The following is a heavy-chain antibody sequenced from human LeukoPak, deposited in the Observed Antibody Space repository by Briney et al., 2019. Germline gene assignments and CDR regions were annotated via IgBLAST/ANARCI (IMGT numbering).Heavy chain of an antibody. CDR1: GGSISNYY. CDR3: ARQESSYGSGSYFDY. V-gene: IGHV4-59*08. D-gene: IGHD3-10*01. Sequence: PSQTLSLTCSISGGSISNYYWTWIRQPPGNGLHLIGSISYSGSTNNSPSLEGRVTMSVDTSKNQSSQKLSSMPAADTAVYFCARQESSYGSGSYFDYWGQGILVTVSS. J-gene: IGHJ4*02. CDR2: ISYSGST.